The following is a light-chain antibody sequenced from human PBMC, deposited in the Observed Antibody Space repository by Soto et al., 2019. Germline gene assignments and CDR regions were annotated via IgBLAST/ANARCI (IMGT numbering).Light chain of an antibody. CDR1: QSISNW. V-gene: IGKV1-5*01. Sequence: DIQMTQSPSTLSASVGDRVTITCLASQSISNWLAWYQHKPGKAPKLLIYDASSLESGVPSRFSGTGSGTEFILTISSLQPDDCATYFCQQYSSYSGTFGQGTKVDIK. CDR2: DAS. CDR3: QQYSSYSGT. J-gene: IGKJ1*01.